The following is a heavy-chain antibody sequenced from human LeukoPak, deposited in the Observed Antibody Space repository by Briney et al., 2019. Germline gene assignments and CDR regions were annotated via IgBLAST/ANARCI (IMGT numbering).Heavy chain of an antibody. V-gene: IGHV4-34*01. CDR2: INHSGST. CDR3: ARSAYDGYGDYYYYYYMDV. Sequence: PSETLSLACTVSGGSISSYYWSWIRQPPGKGLEWIGEINHSGSTNYNPSLKSRVTISVDTSKNQFSLKLSSVTAADTAVYYCARSAYDGYGDYYYYYYMDVWGKGTTVTISS. CDR1: GGSISSYY. D-gene: IGHD4-17*01. J-gene: IGHJ6*03.